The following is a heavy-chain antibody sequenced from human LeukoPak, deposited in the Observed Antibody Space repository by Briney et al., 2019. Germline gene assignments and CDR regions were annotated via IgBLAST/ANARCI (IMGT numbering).Heavy chain of an antibody. CDR3: ARFLWFGEWEGWFDP. V-gene: IGHV4-59*01. J-gene: IGHJ5*02. CDR2: IYYSGST. D-gene: IGHD3-10*01. CDR1: GGSFSGYY. Sequence: ASETLSLTCAVYGGSFSGYYWSWIRQPPGKGLEWIGYIYYSGSTNYNPSLKSRVTISVDTSKNQFSLKLSSVTAADTAVYYCARFLWFGEWEGWFDPWGQGTLVTVSS.